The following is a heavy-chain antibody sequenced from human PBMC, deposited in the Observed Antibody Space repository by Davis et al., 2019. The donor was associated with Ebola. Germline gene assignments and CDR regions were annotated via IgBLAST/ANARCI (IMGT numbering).Heavy chain of an antibody. CDR1: GGSISSYY. Sequence: PSETLSLTCTVSGGSISSYYWSWIRQPPGKGLEWIGYIYYSGSTNYNPSLKSRVTISVDTSKNQFSLKLSSVTAADTAVYYCARGPLDYEFDYWGQGTLVTVSS. D-gene: IGHD3-22*01. CDR2: IYYSGST. J-gene: IGHJ4*02. V-gene: IGHV4-59*01. CDR3: ARGPLDYEFDY.